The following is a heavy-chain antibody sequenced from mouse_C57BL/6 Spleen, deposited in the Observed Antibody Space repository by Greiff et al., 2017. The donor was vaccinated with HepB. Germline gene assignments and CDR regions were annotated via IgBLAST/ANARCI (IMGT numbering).Heavy chain of an antibody. D-gene: IGHD2-4*01. CDR1: GFSLTSYG. Sequence: VMLVESGPGLVQPSQSLSITCTVSGFSLTSYGVHWVRQSPGKGLEWLGVIWSGGSTDYNAAFISRLSISKDNSKSQVFFKMNSLQADDTAIYYCARNLDYDDYAMDYWGQGTSVTVSS. CDR3: ARNLDYDDYAMDY. J-gene: IGHJ4*01. CDR2: IWSGGST. V-gene: IGHV2-2*01.